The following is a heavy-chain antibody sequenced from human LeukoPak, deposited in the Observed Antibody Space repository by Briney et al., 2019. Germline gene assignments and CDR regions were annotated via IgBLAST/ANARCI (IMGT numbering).Heavy chain of an antibody. J-gene: IGHJ4*02. Sequence: GGSLRLSCAASGFTFSSYSMNWVRQAPGKGLEWVSYISSSSSTIYYADSVEGRFTISRDNSKNTLYLQMNSLRAEDTAVYYCARDAVADYYWGQGTLVTVSS. CDR3: ARDAVADYY. D-gene: IGHD6-19*01. V-gene: IGHV3-48*01. CDR1: GFTFSSYS. CDR2: ISSSSSTI.